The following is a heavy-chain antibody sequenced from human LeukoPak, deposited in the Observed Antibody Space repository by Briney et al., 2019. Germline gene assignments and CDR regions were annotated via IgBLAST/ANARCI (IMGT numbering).Heavy chain of an antibody. J-gene: IGHJ4*02. V-gene: IGHV3-30*18. CDR1: GFTFDDYA. D-gene: IGHD1-26*01. CDR3: AKEAGGATLGY. Sequence: PGRSLRLSCAASGFTFDDYAMHWVRQAPGKGLEWVAVISYDGSNKYYADSVKGRFTISRDNSKNTLYLQMNSLRAEDTAVYYCAKEAGGATLGYWGQGTLVTVSS. CDR2: ISYDGSNK.